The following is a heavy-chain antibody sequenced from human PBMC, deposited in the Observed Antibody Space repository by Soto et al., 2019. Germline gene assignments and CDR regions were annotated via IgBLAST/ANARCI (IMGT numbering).Heavy chain of an antibody. V-gene: IGHV3-30-3*01. J-gene: IGHJ6*02. CDR1: GFTFSSYA. CDR3: ARERVEYGDYSFYGMDV. CDR2: IAYDGTNK. Sequence: GGSLRLSCAASGFTFSSYAMHWVRQAPGKGLEWVAVIAYDGTNKYYADSVKGRFTISRDNSNTLYLQLNSVRGEDTAVYYCARERVEYGDYSFYGMDVWGQGTTVTVSS. D-gene: IGHD2-15*01.